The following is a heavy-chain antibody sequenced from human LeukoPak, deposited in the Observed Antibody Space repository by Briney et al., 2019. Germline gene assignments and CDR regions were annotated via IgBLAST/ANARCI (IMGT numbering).Heavy chain of an antibody. V-gene: IGHV3-11*01. CDR2: ISSSGSTI. CDR3: ASSPHYDFWSGYYLYFDY. J-gene: IGHJ4*02. D-gene: IGHD3-3*01. Sequence: GGSLRLSCAASGFTFSDYYMSWIRQAPGKGLEWVSYISSSGSTIYYADSVKGRFTISRDNAKNSLYPQMNSLRAEDTAVYYCASSPHYDFWSGYYLYFDYWGQGTLVTVSS. CDR1: GFTFSDYY.